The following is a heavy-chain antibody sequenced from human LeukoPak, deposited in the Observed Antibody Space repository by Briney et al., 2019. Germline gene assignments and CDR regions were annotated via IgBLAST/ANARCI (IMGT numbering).Heavy chain of an antibody. CDR2: ISYSGST. J-gene: IGHJ5*02. CDR3: ARKTMIVVVNWFDP. CDR1: GGFISTYY. D-gene: IGHD3-22*01. Sequence: SETLSLTCTVSGGFISTYYWSWIRQPPGKGLEWIGFISYSGSTYHNPSLKSRVTMSVDTSKNQFSLNLRSVTAADTAVYYCARKTMIVVVNWFDPWGQGTLVTVSS. V-gene: IGHV4-59*01.